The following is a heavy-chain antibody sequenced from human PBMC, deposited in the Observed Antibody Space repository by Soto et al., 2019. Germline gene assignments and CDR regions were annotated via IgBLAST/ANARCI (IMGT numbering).Heavy chain of an antibody. V-gene: IGHV1-18*01. CDR3: ARVVIGSGPPPRWFDP. D-gene: IGHD3-16*02. J-gene: IGHJ5*02. CDR1: GYTFTSYV. Sequence: ASVKVSCKASGYTFTSYVISWVRQAPGQGLEWMGWISAYNGNTNYAQKLQGRVTMTTDTSASTAYMELRSLRSDDTAVYYCARVVIGSGPPPRWFDPWGQGTLVTVSS. CDR2: ISAYNGNT.